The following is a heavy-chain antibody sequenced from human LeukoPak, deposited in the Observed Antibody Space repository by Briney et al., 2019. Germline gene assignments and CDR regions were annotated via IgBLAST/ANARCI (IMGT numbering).Heavy chain of an antibody. V-gene: IGHV3-23*01. Sequence: GGSLRLSCEASGSGFTFGNLGMSWVRQAPGKGLEWLSGISGSGYYTYYADSVKGRFTISRDNSKNTLYIEMNSLRAEDTAVYYCAKDGSWGDYYFYFYMDVWGKGTTVTVSS. CDR3: AKDGSWGDYYFYFYMDV. CDR1: GSGFTFGNLG. CDR2: ISGSGYYT. D-gene: IGHD3-16*01. J-gene: IGHJ6*03.